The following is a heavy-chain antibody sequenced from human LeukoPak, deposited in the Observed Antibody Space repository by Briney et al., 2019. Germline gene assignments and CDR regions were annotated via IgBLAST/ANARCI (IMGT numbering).Heavy chain of an antibody. CDR3: ASQAYSSWVNYGMDV. CDR1: GYTFTSYY. D-gene: IGHD6-13*01. CDR2: INPSGGST. Sequence: ASVQFSCKASGYTFTSYYMHWVRQAPGQGREWMGIINPSGGSTSYAQKFQGRVTMTRDTSTSTVYMELSSLRSEDTAVYYCASQAYSSWVNYGMDVWGQGTTVTVSS. V-gene: IGHV1-46*01. J-gene: IGHJ6*02.